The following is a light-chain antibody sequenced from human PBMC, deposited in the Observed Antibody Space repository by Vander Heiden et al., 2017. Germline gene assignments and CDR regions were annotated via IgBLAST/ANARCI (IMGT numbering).Light chain of an antibody. J-gene: IGLJ2*01. Sequence: NFMLAQPHSVSESPGRTVTSSCSRSVCSTSIYVQCYWQRPVSSPTTVSYEYSQSPSGVPDRFSGSFDRASNSASPTISGLKTDDEADYYCQSYDSSNVVFGGGTKLTVL. V-gene: IGLV6-57*01. CDR2: EYS. CDR3: QSYDSSNVV. CDR1: VCSTSIY.